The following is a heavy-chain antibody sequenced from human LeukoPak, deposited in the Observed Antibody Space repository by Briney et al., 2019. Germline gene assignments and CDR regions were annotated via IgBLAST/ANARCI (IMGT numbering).Heavy chain of an antibody. CDR3: ARDWEYGDYGVDY. J-gene: IGHJ4*02. Sequence: GGSLRLSYATSGFTFSSYWMSWVRQAPGKGLEWVANIKQDGSEKYYVDSVKGRFTISRDNAKNSLYLQMNSLRAEDTAVYYCARDWEYGDYGVDYWGQGTLVTVSS. CDR1: GFTFSSYW. V-gene: IGHV3-7*01. CDR2: IKQDGSEK. D-gene: IGHD4-17*01.